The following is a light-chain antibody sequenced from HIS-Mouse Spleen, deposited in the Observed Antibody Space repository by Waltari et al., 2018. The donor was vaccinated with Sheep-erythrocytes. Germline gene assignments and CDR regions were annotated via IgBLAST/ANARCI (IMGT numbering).Light chain of an antibody. CDR2: EGS. J-gene: IGLJ3*02. V-gene: IGLV2-23*01. Sequence: QSALTQPASVSGSPGQSITISCTGTSSDVGSYNLVSWYQQHPGKAPKLRIYEGSKRPSGVSNRFSGSKSGNTASLTISGLQAEDEADYYGCSYAGSSTPWVFGGGTKLTVL. CDR1: SSDVGSYNL. CDR3: CSYAGSSTPWV.